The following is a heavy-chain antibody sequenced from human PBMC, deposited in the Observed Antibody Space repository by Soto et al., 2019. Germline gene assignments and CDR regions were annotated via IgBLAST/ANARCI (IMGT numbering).Heavy chain of an antibody. CDR3: ARGGLIVVVAAAIAYYYYMDV. Sequence: QVQLVQSGAEVKKPGASVKVSCKASGYTFTSYGISWVRQAPGQGLEWMGWISAYNGNTNYAQKTQGRVTMTTDTSASTAYMELRSLRSDDTAVYYCARGGLIVVVAAAIAYYYYMDVWGKGTTVTVSS. V-gene: IGHV1-18*01. CDR2: ISAYNGNT. D-gene: IGHD2-2*02. J-gene: IGHJ6*03. CDR1: GYTFTSYG.